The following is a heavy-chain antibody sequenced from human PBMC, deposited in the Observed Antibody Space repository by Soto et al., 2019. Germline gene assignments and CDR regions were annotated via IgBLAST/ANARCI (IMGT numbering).Heavy chain of an antibody. Sequence: LRLSCAASGFTFSSYAMSWVRQAPGKGLEWVSTISGSDGRTYSTDSVKGRFTISRDNSRNTAYLQMNSLRVEDTAVYYCAKGVSQYTPLALFDYWGRGTLVTVSS. CDR3: AKGVSQYTPLALFDY. CDR1: GFTFSSYA. CDR2: ISGSDGRT. V-gene: IGHV3-23*01. J-gene: IGHJ4*02. D-gene: IGHD5-18*01.